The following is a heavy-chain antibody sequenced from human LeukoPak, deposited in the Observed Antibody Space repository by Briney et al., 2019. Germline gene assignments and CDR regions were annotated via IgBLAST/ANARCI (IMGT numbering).Heavy chain of an antibody. CDR2: ISGNGGGT. J-gene: IGHJ4*02. Sequence: GGSLRLSCTTSQFNFNKFGMSWVRQAPGKGLEWVSSISGNGGGTQYADSVKGRFTISRDNSKNTLYLQMNSLRAEDTAVYYCAKLFGHYDILTGLDYWGQGTLVTVSS. D-gene: IGHD3-9*01. CDR1: QFNFNKFG. V-gene: IGHV3-23*01. CDR3: AKLFGHYDILTGLDY.